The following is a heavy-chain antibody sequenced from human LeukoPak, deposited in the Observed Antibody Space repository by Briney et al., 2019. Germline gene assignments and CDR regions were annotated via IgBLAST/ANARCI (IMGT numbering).Heavy chain of an antibody. D-gene: IGHD6-6*01. CDR3: AKMGVVAARPGTFDY. V-gene: IGHV3-23*01. J-gene: IGHJ4*02. Sequence: PSETLSLTCAVSGGSISSSNWWSWVRQAPGKGLEWVSAISGSGGSTYHADSVKGRFTISRDNSKNTLYLQMNSLRAEDTAVYYCAKMGVVAARPGTFDYWGQGTLVTVSS. CDR1: GGSISSSN. CDR2: ISGSGGST.